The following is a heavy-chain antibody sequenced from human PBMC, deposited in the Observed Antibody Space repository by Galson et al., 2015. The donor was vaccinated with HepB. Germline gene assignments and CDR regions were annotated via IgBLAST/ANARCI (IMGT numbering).Heavy chain of an antibody. V-gene: IGHV1-69*02. CDR3: AAAPRGNDYGDY. CDR2: TILILGIA. Sequence: SVKVSCKASGGTFSSYTISWVRQAPGQGLEWMGRTILILGIANYAQKFQGRVTITADKSTSTAYMELSSLRSEDTAVYYCAAAPRGNDYGDYWGQGTLVTVSS. J-gene: IGHJ4*02. CDR1: GGTFSSYT.